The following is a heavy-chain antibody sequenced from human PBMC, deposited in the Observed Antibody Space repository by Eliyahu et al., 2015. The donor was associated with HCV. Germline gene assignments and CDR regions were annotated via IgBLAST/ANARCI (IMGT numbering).Heavy chain of an antibody. CDR2: ISASGDRT. Sequence: EVYLLESGGGLVQPGGSLRLSCGXSGFTFSSYAMQWVRQTAGKGLEWVSAISASGDRTYYADSVKGRFTISRDNSKNTLYLQMNSLTPDDTAVFYCAKDGAGYPLDFWGQGTLVTV. CDR3: AKDGAGYPLDF. D-gene: IGHD5-18*01. CDR1: GFTFSSYA. J-gene: IGHJ4*02. V-gene: IGHV3-23*01.